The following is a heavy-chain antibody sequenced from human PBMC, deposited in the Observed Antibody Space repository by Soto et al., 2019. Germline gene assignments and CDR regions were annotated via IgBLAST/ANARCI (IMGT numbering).Heavy chain of an antibody. J-gene: IGHJ4*02. Sequence: GASVKVSCKASGGTFSSYAISWVRQAPGQGLEWMGGIIPIFGTANYAQKFQGRVTITADESTSTAYMELSSLRSEDTAVYYCARLPTTAGKGDYWGQGTLVTVSS. CDR3: ARLPTTAGKGDY. CDR2: IIPIFGTA. D-gene: IGHD6-19*01. CDR1: GGTFSSYA. V-gene: IGHV1-69*13.